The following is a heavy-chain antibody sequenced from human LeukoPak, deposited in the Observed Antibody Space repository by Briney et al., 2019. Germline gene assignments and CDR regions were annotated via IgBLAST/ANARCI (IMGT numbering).Heavy chain of an antibody. V-gene: IGHV5-51*01. J-gene: IGHJ4*02. D-gene: IGHD3-22*01. CDR2: IYPGDSDT. Sequence: GESLKISCKGSGYSFTSYWIGWVRQMPGKGLEWMGIIYPGDSDTRYSPSFQGQVTISADESISTAYLQWSSLKASDTAMYYCGRTNYYDSSGYSELDYWGQGTLVTVSS. CDR3: GRTNYYDSSGYSELDY. CDR1: GYSFTSYW.